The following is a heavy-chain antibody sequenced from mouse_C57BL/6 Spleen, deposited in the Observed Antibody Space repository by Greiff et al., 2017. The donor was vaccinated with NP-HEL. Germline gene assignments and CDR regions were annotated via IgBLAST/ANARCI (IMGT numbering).Heavy chain of an antibody. CDR2: IDPSDSYT. D-gene: IGHD2-5*01. CDR1: GYTFTSYW. CDR3: ARFGSNYVAMDY. Sequence: QVQLQQPGAELVMPGASVKLSCKASGYTFTSYWMHWVKQRPGQGLEWIGEIDPSDSYTNYNQKFKGESTLTVDKSSSTAYMQLSSLTSEDSAVYYCARFGSNYVAMDYWGQGTSVTVSS. J-gene: IGHJ4*01. V-gene: IGHV1-69*01.